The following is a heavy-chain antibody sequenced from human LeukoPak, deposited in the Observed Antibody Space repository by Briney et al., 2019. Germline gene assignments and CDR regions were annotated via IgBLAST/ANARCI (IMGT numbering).Heavy chain of an antibody. CDR1: GYTFTSYY. V-gene: IGHV1-46*01. CDR2: INPSGGST. Sequence: ASVKVSCKASGYTFTSYYMHWVRQAPGQGPEWMGIINPSGGSTSYAQKFQGRVTMTRDMSTSTVYMELSSLRSEDTAVYYCARGEGRITIFGVTSNWFDPWGQGTLVTVSS. D-gene: IGHD3-3*01. J-gene: IGHJ5*02. CDR3: ARGEGRITIFGVTSNWFDP.